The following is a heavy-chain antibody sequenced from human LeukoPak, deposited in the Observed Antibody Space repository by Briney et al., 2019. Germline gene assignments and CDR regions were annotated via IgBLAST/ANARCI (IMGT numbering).Heavy chain of an antibody. D-gene: IGHD3-10*01. V-gene: IGHV4-34*01. J-gene: IGHJ5*02. CDR1: GGSFSGYY. CDR3: ARGAYRGWFVLNLFDP. CDR2: INHSGST. Sequence: SETLSLTCAVYGGSFSGYYWSWIRQPPGKGLEWIGEINHSGSTNYNPSLKSRVTISVDTSKNQFSLKLSSVTAADTAVYYCARGAYRGWFVLNLFDPWGQGTLVTVSS.